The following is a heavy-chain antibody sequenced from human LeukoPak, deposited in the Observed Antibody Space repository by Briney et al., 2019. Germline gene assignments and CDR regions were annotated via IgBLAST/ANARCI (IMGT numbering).Heavy chain of an antibody. J-gene: IGHJ3*02. D-gene: IGHD2-2*01. CDR3: ARDRDGQLPDLAFDI. Sequence: GGSLRLSCAASGFTFSSYSMNWVRQAPGKGLEWVSYISSSSSTIYYADSEKGRFTISRDNAKNSLYLQMNSLRAEDTAVYYCARDRDGQLPDLAFDIWGQGTMVTVSS. V-gene: IGHV3-48*01. CDR2: ISSSSSTI. CDR1: GFTFSSYS.